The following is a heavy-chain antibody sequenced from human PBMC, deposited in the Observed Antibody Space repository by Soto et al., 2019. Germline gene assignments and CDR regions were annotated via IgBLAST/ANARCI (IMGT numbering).Heavy chain of an antibody. CDR3: AWPRSSGGNSYGMDV. J-gene: IGHJ6*01. D-gene: IGHD6-25*01. CDR1: GYSFTTYW. Sequence: GEALKISCKGSGYSFTTYWIGWVRHMPGKGQEWMGIIYPGDSDTRYSPSFQGQVTISADKPISTAYLQWSSLKASDTAMSYCAWPRSSGGNSYGMDVWGQGTTVTVSS. CDR2: IYPGDSDT. V-gene: IGHV5-51*04.